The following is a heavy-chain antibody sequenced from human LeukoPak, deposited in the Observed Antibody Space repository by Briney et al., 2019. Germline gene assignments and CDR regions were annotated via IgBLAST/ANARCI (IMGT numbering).Heavy chain of an antibody. D-gene: IGHD3-3*01. J-gene: IGHJ3*02. V-gene: IGHV3-30*04. CDR1: GFTFSSYA. CDR2: ISYDGSNK. CDR3: ARALNDFWSGYFLKSAFDI. Sequence: PGGSLRLSCAASGFTFSSYAMHWVRQAPGKGREGGAGISYDGSNKYYADSVKGRFTISRDNSKNTLYLQLNSLRAEDTAVYYCARALNDFWSGYFLKSAFDIWGQGTMVTVSS.